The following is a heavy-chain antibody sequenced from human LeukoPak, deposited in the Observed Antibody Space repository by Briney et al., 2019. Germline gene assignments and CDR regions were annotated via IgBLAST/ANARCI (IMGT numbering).Heavy chain of an antibody. V-gene: IGHV3-30*18. J-gene: IGHJ3*02. CDR1: GFTFNRRG. CDR3: AKDRDAFDI. CDR2: ISYDGSNK. Sequence: GGSLRLSCAASGFTFNRRGMHWVRQAPGKGLEWVAVISYDGSNKYYADSVKGRFTISRDNSKNTLYLQMNSLRAEDTAVYYCAKDRDAFDIWGQGTMVTVSS.